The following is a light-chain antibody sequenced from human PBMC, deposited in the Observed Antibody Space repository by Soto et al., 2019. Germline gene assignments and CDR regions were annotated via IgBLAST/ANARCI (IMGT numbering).Light chain of an antibody. CDR1: SSDVGSFHL. CDR3: CSYADSPTYVL. CDR2: EDT. V-gene: IGLV2-23*01. J-gene: IGLJ2*01. Sequence: QSALTQPASVSGSPGQSITISCTGTSSDVGSFHLVSWYQQHPGKAPKLMIYEDTKRPSGVSNRFSGSKSGNTASLTISGLQAEDEADYYCCSYADSPTYVLFGGGTQLTVL.